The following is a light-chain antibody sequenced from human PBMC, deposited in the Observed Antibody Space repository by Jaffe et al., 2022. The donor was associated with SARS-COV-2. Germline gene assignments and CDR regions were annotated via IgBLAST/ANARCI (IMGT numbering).Light chain of an antibody. CDR1: LSVYNF. V-gene: IGKV3-11*01. CDR3: QQRSSSIT. J-gene: IGKJ5*01. CDR2: DAS. Sequence: EVVLTQSPDTLSLSPGERATLSCRASLSVYNFLAWYQQKPGQVPRLLMYDASTRAAGIPDRFSGSGSGTDFTLTISSLEPEDVAVYYCQQRSSSITFGQGTRLEIK.